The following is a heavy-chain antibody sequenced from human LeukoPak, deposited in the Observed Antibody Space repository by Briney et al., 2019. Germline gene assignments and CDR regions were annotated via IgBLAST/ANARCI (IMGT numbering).Heavy chain of an antibody. CDR2: IYPPGTT. V-gene: IGHV4-61*02. Sequence: SXTLSLTCTVSGGSISSGSYYWSWIPQPDGKGLEWIGRIYPPGTTNYNPPLKSPVTISVDTSKNQFSLKLRSVTAADTAVYYCARGQEVVAENYFDYWGQGTLVTVYS. J-gene: IGHJ4*02. CDR1: GGSISSGSYY. CDR3: ARGQEVVAENYFDY. D-gene: IGHD5-12*01.